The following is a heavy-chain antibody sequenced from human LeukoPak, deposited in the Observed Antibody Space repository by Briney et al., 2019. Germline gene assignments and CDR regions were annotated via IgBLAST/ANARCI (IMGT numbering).Heavy chain of an antibody. V-gene: IGHV4-38-2*02. CDR3: ARAGGYGLIDY. J-gene: IGHJ4*02. CDR1: GYSISSGYF. CDR2: IYHSGST. Sequence: SETLSLTCTVSGYSISSGYFWGWIRQPPGKGLECIGTIYHSGSTYYNPSLKSRVTISVDTSKNQFSLKVGSMTAADTAVYYCARAGGYGLIDYWGQGTMVTVSS. D-gene: IGHD5-18*01.